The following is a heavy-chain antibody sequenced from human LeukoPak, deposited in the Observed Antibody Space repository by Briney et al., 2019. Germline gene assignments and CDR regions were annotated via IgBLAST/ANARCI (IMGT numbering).Heavy chain of an antibody. J-gene: IGHJ4*02. D-gene: IGHD4-17*01. Sequence: SETLSLTCAVYGESFSGYYWSWIRQPPGKGLEWIGEINHSGSTNYNPSLKSRVTISVDTSKNQFSLKLSSVTAADTAVCYCAILYGDYEYYFDYWGQGTLVTVSS. CDR3: AILYGDYEYYFDY. CDR2: INHSGST. V-gene: IGHV4-34*01. CDR1: GESFSGYY.